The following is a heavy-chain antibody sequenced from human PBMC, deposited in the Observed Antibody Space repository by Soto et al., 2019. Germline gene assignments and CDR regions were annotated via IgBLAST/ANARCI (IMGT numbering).Heavy chain of an antibody. J-gene: IGHJ1*01. D-gene: IGHD2-2*01. Sequence: QVQLVESGGGLVKPGGSLRLSCAASGFTFSDYYMSWIRQAPGKGLEWVSHISGSGSTIYFADSVKGRFTISRDNAKNSLSLQMNSLRAEDTAVYYCARDCSSSSCYGYFQHWGQGTRVTVSS. CDR2: ISGSGSTI. CDR1: GFTFSDYY. CDR3: ARDCSSSSCYGYFQH. V-gene: IGHV3-11*01.